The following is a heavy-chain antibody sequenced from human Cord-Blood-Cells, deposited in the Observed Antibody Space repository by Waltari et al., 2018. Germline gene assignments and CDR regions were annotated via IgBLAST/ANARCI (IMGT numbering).Heavy chain of an antibody. CDR1: GGTFSSYA. CDR2: ISPILGIA. J-gene: IGHJ4*02. V-gene: IGHV1-69*09. CDR3: ARQGKLGPVDY. D-gene: IGHD7-27*01. Sequence: QVQLVQSGAEVKKPGSSVKVSCKASGGTFSSYAISWVRQAPGQGLEWMGRISPILGIANYAQKFTGRVTITADKSTSTAYMELSSLRSEDTAVYYCARQGKLGPVDYWGKGTLVTVSS.